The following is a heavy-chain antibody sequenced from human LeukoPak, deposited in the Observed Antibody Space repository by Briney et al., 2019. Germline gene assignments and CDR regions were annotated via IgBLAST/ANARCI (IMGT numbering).Heavy chain of an antibody. Sequence: GGSLRLSCAASGFTLSSYAISWVRQAPGKGREWDSAISGSGGSTYYGDSVKGRFTISRDDSKDTLDLQMNSLRVEDTAVYYRAKCRTPTYYDAFDIWGQGTVVTVSS. CDR3: AKCRTPTYYDAFDI. J-gene: IGHJ3*02. D-gene: IGHD1-26*01. V-gene: IGHV3-23*01. CDR2: ISGSGGST. CDR1: GFTLSSYA.